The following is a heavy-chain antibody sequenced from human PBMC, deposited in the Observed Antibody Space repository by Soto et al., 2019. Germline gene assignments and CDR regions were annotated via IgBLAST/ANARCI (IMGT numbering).Heavy chain of an antibody. CDR2: INAGNGNT. CDR1: GYTFTSYA. Sequence: ASVKVSCKASGYTFTSYAMHWVRQAPGQRLEWMGWINAGNGNTKYSQKFQGRVTITRDTSASTAYMELSSLRSEDTAVYYCARSSLQWLLPTSDAFDIWGQGTMVTV. V-gene: IGHV1-3*01. J-gene: IGHJ3*02. D-gene: IGHD6-19*01. CDR3: ARSSLQWLLPTSDAFDI.